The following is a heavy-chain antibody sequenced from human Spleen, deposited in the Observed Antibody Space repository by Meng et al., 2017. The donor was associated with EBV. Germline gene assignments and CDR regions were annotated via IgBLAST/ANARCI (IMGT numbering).Heavy chain of an antibody. CDR3: ASGLTGDTLTTILDY. V-gene: IGHV1-69*01. Sequence: VRGVQYGAEVKKPGSSVKASCKASGSTFRSYAVSWVRKAPGQGLEWLGGFIPLFGTRNVAQKFRGRVTFTADESRSTVYMDLSSPRSEDTAVYYCASGLTGDTLTTILDYWGQGTLVTVSS. D-gene: IGHD2-21*02. CDR2: FIPLFGTR. J-gene: IGHJ4*02. CDR1: GSTFRSYA.